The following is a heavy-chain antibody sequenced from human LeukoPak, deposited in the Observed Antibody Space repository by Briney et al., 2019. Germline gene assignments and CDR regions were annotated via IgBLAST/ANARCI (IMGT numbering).Heavy chain of an antibody. D-gene: IGHD2-2*01. V-gene: IGHV3-30*02. CDR1: GFIFSNYG. CDR2: IRYDGSSK. Sequence: PGGSLRLSCAASGFIFSNYGIHWVRQAPGKGLEWVAFIRYDGSSKYYADSVKGRFTISRDNSKNTLFLQMNSLRAEDTAVYYCAKDRLDCSSTSCDHGYWGQGTLVTVSS. CDR3: AKDRLDCSSTSCDHGY. J-gene: IGHJ4*02.